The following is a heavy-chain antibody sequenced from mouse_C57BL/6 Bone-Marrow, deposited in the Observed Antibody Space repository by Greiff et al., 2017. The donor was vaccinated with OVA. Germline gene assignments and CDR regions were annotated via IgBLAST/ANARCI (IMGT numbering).Heavy chain of an antibody. Sequence: VQLQQSGAELVKPGASVKLSCTASGFNIKDYYMHWVKQRTEQGLEWIGRIDPEDGETKNAPKFQGKATITADTSSNTAYLQLSSLTSEDTAVYYCARGDGNSFAYWGQGTLVTVSA. CDR1: GFNIKDYY. J-gene: IGHJ3*01. CDR2: IDPEDGET. V-gene: IGHV14-2*01. D-gene: IGHD2-1*01. CDR3: ARGDGNSFAY.